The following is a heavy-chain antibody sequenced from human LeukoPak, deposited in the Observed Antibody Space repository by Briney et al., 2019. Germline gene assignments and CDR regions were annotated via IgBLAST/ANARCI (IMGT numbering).Heavy chain of an antibody. CDR1: GFTFDDYA. V-gene: IGHV3-9*01. CDR3: AKDLTKLSGYNHFFDY. Sequence: PGRSLRLSCAASGFTFDDYAMHWVRQAPGKGLEWVSGISWNSGSIGYADSVKGRFTISRDNAKNSLYLRMNSLRAEDTALYYCAKDLTKLSGYNHFFDYWGQGTLVTVFS. J-gene: IGHJ4*02. D-gene: IGHD5-12*01. CDR2: ISWNSGSI.